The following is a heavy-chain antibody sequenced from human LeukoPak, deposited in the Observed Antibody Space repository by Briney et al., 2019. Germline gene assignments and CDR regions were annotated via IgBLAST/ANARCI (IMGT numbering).Heavy chain of an antibody. CDR1: GFTVSSNY. CDR3: ARAPTVTGSYYYYYMDV. Sequence: GGSLRLSCAASGFTVSSNYMSWVRQAPGKGLECVSVIYSGGSTYYADSVKGRFTISRDNSKNTLYLQMNSLRAEDTAVYYCARAPTVTGSYYYYYMDVWGKGTTVTVSS. D-gene: IGHD4-11*01. CDR2: IYSGGST. J-gene: IGHJ6*03. V-gene: IGHV3-53*01.